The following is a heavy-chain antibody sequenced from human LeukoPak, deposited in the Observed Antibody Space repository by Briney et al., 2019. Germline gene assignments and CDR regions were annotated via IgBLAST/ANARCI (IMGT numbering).Heavy chain of an antibody. CDR2: ISWNSGSI. CDR3: AKDSSGLQWLGHFDY. V-gene: IGHV3-9*01. CDR1: GFTFDDYA. D-gene: IGHD6-19*01. Sequence: PGRSLRLSCAASGFTFDDYAMHWVRQAPGKGLEWVSGISWNSGSIGYADSVKGRFTISRDNAKNSLYLQMNSLRAEDTALYYCAKDSSGLQWLGHFDYWGQGTLVTVSS. J-gene: IGHJ4*02.